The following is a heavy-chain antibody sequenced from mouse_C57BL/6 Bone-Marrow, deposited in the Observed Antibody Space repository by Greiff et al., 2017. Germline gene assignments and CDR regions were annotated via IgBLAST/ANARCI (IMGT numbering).Heavy chain of an antibody. CDR2: IYPRSGNT. Sequence: QVQLQQSGAELARPGASVKLSCKASGYTFTSSGISWVKQRTGQGLEWIGEIYPRSGNTYYNEKFKGKATLTADKSSSTAYMELRSLTSEDSAVYFCARWDYYGSSYGRYFDVWGTGTTVTVSA. CDR1: GYTFTSSG. D-gene: IGHD1-1*01. V-gene: IGHV1-81*01. J-gene: IGHJ1*03. CDR3: ARWDYYGSSYGRYFDV.